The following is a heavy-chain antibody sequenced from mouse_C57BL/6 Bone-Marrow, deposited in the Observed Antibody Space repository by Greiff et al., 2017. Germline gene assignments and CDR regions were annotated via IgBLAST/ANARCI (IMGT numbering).Heavy chain of an antibody. CDR2: INPSNGGT. V-gene: IGHV1-53*01. CDR1: GYTFTSYW. CDR3: ARDRYYYGSSYDYAMDY. D-gene: IGHD1-1*01. Sequence: QVQLQQPGTELVKPGASVKLSCKASGYTFTSYWMHWVKQRPGQGLEWIGNINPSNGGTNYNEKFKSKATLTVDKSSSTAYMQLSSLTSEDSAVYYCARDRYYYGSSYDYAMDYWGQGTSVTVSS. J-gene: IGHJ4*01.